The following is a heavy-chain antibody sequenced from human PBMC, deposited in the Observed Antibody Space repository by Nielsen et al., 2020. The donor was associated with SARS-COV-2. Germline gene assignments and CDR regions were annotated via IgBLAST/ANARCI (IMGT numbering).Heavy chain of an antibody. D-gene: IGHD4/OR15-4a*01. Sequence: SETLSLTCAVYGGSLSFHYWSWVRQPPGKGLEWIGEINHRGRTNYNPSLKNRVTISVDTSTKQFSLRLTSVTAADTAVYYCARGPGVEVVANYFDPWGQGTPVIVSS. V-gene: IGHV4-34*01. J-gene: IGHJ5*02. CDR3: ARGPGVEVVANYFDP. CDR2: INHRGRT. CDR1: GGSLSFHY.